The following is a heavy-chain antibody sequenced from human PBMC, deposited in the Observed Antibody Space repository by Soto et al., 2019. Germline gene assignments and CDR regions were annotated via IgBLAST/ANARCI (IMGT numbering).Heavy chain of an antibody. V-gene: IGHV4-31*03. CDR2: IYYSGST. D-gene: IGHD3-22*01. CDR3: AREGYDSSGYFDY. Sequence: SETLSLTCTVSGGSISSGGYYWSWIRQHPGKGLEWIGYIYYSGSTYYNPSLKSRVTISVDTSKNQFSLKLSSVTAADTAVYYCAREGYDSSGYFDYWGQGTLVTVSS. CDR1: GGSISSGGYY. J-gene: IGHJ4*02.